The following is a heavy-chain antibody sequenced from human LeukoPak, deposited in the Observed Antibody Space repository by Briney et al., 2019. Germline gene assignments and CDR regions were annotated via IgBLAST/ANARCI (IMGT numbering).Heavy chain of an antibody. CDR1: GYSISSAYY. V-gene: IGHV4-38-2*01. CDR3: AVLGGY. D-gene: IGHD4/OR15-4a*01. J-gene: IGHJ4*02. Sequence: PSETLSLTCAVPGYSISSAYYWGCIRQPPGKGLEWIASVFHTGSTYYNPSLKNRATMSVDTSKNQFSLNLNSVTAADTAVYYCAVLGGYWGQGTLVTVSS. CDR2: VFHTGST.